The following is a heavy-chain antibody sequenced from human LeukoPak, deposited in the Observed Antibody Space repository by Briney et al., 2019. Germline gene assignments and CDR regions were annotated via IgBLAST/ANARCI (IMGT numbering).Heavy chain of an antibody. V-gene: IGHV4-38-2*02. CDR2: IYHTGST. CDR3: ARDFYGTTVTTGWFDP. CDR1: GYSISSGYY. Sequence: SETLSLTCTVSGYSISSGYYWGWIRQPPGKGLEWIGSIYHTGSTYYNPSLKSRVTISVDTSKNQFSLKLSSVTAADTAVYYCARDFYGTTVTTGWFDPWGQGTLVTVSS. D-gene: IGHD4-11*01. J-gene: IGHJ5*02.